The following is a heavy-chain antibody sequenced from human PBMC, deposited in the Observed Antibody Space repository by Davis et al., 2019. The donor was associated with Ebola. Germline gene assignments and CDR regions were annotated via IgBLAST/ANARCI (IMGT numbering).Heavy chain of an antibody. CDR2: ISSSGSTI. J-gene: IGHJ5*02. D-gene: IGHD3/OR15-3a*01. CDR3: ARRRSSWTTRNWFDP. V-gene: IGHV3-48*03. Sequence: GESLKISCAASGFTFSSYEMNWVRQAPGKGLEWVSYISSSGSTIYYADSVKGRFTISRDNAKNSLYLQMNSLRSEDTAVYYCARRRSSWTTRNWFDPWGQGTLVTVSS. CDR1: GFTFSSYE.